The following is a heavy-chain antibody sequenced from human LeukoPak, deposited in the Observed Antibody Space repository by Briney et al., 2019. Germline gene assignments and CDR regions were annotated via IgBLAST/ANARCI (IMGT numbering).Heavy chain of an antibody. CDR3: AKSGNSIFGVVIPKGPWFDP. Sequence: PGGSLRLSCAASGFTFSSYAMSWVRQAPGKGLEWVSAISGSGGSTYYADSVKGRFTISRDNSKNTLYLQMNSLRAEDTAVYYCAKSGNSIFGVVIPKGPWFDPWGQGTLVTVSS. V-gene: IGHV3-23*01. CDR1: GFTFSSYA. CDR2: ISGSGGST. D-gene: IGHD3-3*01. J-gene: IGHJ5*02.